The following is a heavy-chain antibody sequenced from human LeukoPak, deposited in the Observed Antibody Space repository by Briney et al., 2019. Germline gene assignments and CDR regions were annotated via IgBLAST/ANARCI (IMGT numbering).Heavy chain of an antibody. Sequence: SVKVSCKASGGTFSSYAISWVRQAPGQGLGWMGGIIPIFGTANYAQKFQGRVTITADESTSTAYMELSSLRSEDTAVYYCARRRGLYYDFWSGYFNWFDPWGQGTLVTVSS. CDR1: GGTFSSYA. J-gene: IGHJ5*02. CDR2: IIPIFGTA. V-gene: IGHV1-69*13. CDR3: ARRRGLYYDFWSGYFNWFDP. D-gene: IGHD3-3*01.